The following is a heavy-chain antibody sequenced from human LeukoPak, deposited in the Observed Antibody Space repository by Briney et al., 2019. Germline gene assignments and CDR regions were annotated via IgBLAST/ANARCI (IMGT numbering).Heavy chain of an antibody. Sequence: PGGSLGLSCAASGFTLSSYSMNWVRQAPGKGLEWVSSISTSSSSINYADSLKGRFTISRDNAKNTLYLQMNSLRAEDTAVYYCATGGSTSCYHWGQGTLVTVSS. CDR1: GFTLSSYS. D-gene: IGHD2-2*01. V-gene: IGHV3-21*01. J-gene: IGHJ4*02. CDR2: ISTSSSSI. CDR3: ATGGSTSCYH.